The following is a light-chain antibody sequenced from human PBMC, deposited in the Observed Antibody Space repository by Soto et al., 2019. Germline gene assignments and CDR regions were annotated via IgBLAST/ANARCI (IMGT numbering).Light chain of an antibody. Sequence: QSVLTQPASVSGSPGQSITISCTGNSSDVGGYNYVSWYQHHPGKAPKLMIYDVSNRPSGVSNRFSGSKSGNTASLTISGLQAEDEADYYCSSYTSSSTGVFGTGTKVTVL. CDR1: SSDVGGYNY. V-gene: IGLV2-14*03. CDR3: SSYTSSSTGV. J-gene: IGLJ1*01. CDR2: DVS.